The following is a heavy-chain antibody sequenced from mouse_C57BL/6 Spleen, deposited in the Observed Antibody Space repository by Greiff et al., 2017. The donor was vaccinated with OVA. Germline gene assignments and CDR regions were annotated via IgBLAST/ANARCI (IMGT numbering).Heavy chain of an antibody. Sequence: QVQLQQPGAELVMPGASVKLSCKASGYTFTSYWMHWVKQRPGQGLEWIGEIDPSDSYTNYNQKFKGKSTLTVDKSSSTAYMQLSSLTSEDSAVYYCARKDYSNYEYYFDYWGQGTTLTVSS. J-gene: IGHJ2*01. D-gene: IGHD2-5*01. V-gene: IGHV1-69*01. CDR2: IDPSDSYT. CDR1: GYTFTSYW. CDR3: ARKDYSNYEYYFDY.